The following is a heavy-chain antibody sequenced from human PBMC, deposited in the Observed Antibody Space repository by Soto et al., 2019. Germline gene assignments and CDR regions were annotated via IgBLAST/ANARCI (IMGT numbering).Heavy chain of an antibody. V-gene: IGHV3-21*01. CDR1: GFTFSSYS. CDR3: ARVYGGYDYYQPTNWFDP. J-gene: IGHJ5*02. Sequence: EVQLVESGGGLVKPGGSLRLSCAASGFTFSSYSMNWVRQAPGKGLEWVSSISSSSSYIYYADSVKGRFTISRDNAKNSLYLQMNSLRAEDTAVYYCARVYGGYDYYQPTNWFDPWGQGTLVTVSS. D-gene: IGHD5-12*01. CDR2: ISSSSSYI.